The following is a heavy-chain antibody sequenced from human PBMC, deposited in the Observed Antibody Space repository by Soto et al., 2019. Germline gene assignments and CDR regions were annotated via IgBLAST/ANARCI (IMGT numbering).Heavy chain of an antibody. CDR3: ARGDLGYCTNGVCYGYYYGMDV. J-gene: IGHJ6*02. V-gene: IGHV1-69*01. CDR2: IIPIFGTA. CDR1: GGTFSSYA. Sequence: QVQLVKSGAEVKKHGSSVKVSCKASGGTFSSYAIRWVRQAPGQGLEWMGGIIPIFGTANYAQKFQGRVTITADEPTSTAYMELSSLRSEDTAVYYCARGDLGYCTNGVCYGYYYGMDVWGHGTTVTVSS. D-gene: IGHD2-8*01.